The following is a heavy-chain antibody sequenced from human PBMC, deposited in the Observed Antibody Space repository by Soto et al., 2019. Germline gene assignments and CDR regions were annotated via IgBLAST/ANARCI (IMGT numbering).Heavy chain of an antibody. CDR1: GFTFSSYG. J-gene: IGHJ2*01. V-gene: IGHV3-33*01. D-gene: IGHD2-21*02. CDR3: ARDVMVTAMVMWYFDL. CDR2: IWYDGSNK. Sequence: QVQLVESGGGVVQPGRSLRLSSAASGFTFSSYGMHWVRQAPGKGLEWVAVIWYDGSNKYYADSVKGRFTISRDNSKNTLYLQMNSLRAEDTAVYYCARDVMVTAMVMWYFDLWGRGTLVTVSS.